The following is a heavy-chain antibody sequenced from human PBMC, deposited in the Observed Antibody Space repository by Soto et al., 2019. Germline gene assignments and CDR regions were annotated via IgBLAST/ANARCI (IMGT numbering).Heavy chain of an antibody. CDR1: GYTFTSYD. Sequence: ASVKVSCKASGYTFTSYDINWVRQATGQGLEWMGWMNPNSGNTSYAQKFQGRVTITRNTSTSTAYMELSSLRSEDTAVYYCAAALWFGELLNAFDIWGQGTMVTVSS. V-gene: IGHV1-8*01. D-gene: IGHD3-10*01. CDR3: AAALWFGELLNAFDI. CDR2: MNPNSGNT. J-gene: IGHJ3*02.